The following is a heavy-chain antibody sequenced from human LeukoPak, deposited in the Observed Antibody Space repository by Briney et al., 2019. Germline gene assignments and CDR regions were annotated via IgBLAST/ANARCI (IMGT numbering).Heavy chain of an antibody. CDR1: GGSISSYY. D-gene: IGHD2-2*01. Sequence: SETLSLTCTVSGGSISSYYWSWIRQPAGKGLEWIGRIYTSGSTNYNPSLKSRVTMSVDTSKNQFSLKLSSVTAADTAVYYCGRGGGDCSSTSCYYYFDYWGQGTLVTVSS. V-gene: IGHV4-4*07. CDR3: GRGGGDCSSTSCYYYFDY. CDR2: IYTSGST. J-gene: IGHJ4*02.